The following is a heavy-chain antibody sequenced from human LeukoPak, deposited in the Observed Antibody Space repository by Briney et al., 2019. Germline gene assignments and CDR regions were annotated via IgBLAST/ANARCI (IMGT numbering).Heavy chain of an antibody. CDR1: GFTFSSYS. V-gene: IGHV3-21*01. CDR3: ARGHHRLAVAGTPLLDY. J-gene: IGHJ4*02. Sequence: GGSLRLSCAASGFTFSSYSMNWVRQAPGKGLEWVSSISSSSSYIYYADSVKGRFTISRDNAKNSLYLQMNSLRAEDTAVYYCARGHHRLAVAGTPLLDYWGQGTLVTVSS. D-gene: IGHD6-19*01. CDR2: ISSSSSYI.